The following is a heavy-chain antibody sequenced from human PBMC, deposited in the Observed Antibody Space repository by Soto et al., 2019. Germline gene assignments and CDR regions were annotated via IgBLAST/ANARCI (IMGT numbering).Heavy chain of an antibody. CDR3: AKGGEGSCSQTSCLYFSDS. Sequence: EVQLLDSGGGLVQPGGSLRLSCAASGFTFSTYAMSWVRQAPGKGREWVSTISGSGDSSYYATSVKGCFTISRDNSRNTLDLQMNSLRVEDTAVYYCAKGGEGSCSQTSCLYFSDSWGQGTLVTVSS. D-gene: IGHD2-15*01. V-gene: IGHV3-23*01. CDR1: GFTFSTYA. CDR2: ISGSGDSS. J-gene: IGHJ4*02.